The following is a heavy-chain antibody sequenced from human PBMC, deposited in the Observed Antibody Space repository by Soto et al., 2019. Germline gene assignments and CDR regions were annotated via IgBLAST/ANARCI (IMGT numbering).Heavy chain of an antibody. CDR3: VAHPGSGYSDSWFSPCLHS. D-gene: IGHD6-13*01. J-gene: IGHJ4*02. V-gene: IGHV3-33*01. Sequence: QVQLVESGGGVVQPGTSLRLSCAASGGTFSGHGVHWVRQAPGKGLEWLGLIWHDGTHKYYADSVKGRFTMSRDNSRNTVDLQMDSLRVEDTAVYYCVAHPGSGYSDSWFSPCLHSWAQGALVTVST. CDR2: IWHDGTHK. CDR1: GGTFSGHG.